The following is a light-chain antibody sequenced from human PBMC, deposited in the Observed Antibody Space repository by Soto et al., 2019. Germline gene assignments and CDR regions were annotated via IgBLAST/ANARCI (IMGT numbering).Light chain of an antibody. V-gene: IGLV2-14*01. CDR3: ISYLSTNIDVL. J-gene: IGLJ2*01. CDR1: SSDVGRYNY. Sequence: QSALTQPASVSGSPGQSITISCTGTSSDVGRYNYVSWYQQHPGKAPKLIIYEVSNRPSGVSNRFSGSKSGNTASLTISGLQAEDEADYYCISYLSTNIDVLLGGGTKVTVL. CDR2: EVS.